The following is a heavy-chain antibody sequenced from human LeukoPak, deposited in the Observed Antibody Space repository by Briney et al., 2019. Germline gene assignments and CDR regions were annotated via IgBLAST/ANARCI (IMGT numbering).Heavy chain of an antibody. V-gene: IGHV3-11*04. CDR3: ARVGTVAGIAFDY. D-gene: IGHD6-19*01. Sequence: LSLTCTVSGGSISSYYWSWIRQAPGKGLEWVSYISSSGSTIYYADSVKGRFTISRDNAKNSLYLQMNSLRAEDTAVYYCARVGTVAGIAFDYWGQGTLVTVSS. CDR2: ISSSGSTI. J-gene: IGHJ4*02. CDR1: GGSISSYY.